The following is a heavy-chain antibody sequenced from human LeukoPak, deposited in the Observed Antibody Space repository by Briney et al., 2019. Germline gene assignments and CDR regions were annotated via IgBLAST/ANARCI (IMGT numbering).Heavy chain of an antibody. D-gene: IGHD5-24*01. CDR3: ARFSPHNNYNDY. V-gene: IGHV4-34*01. Sequence: SETLSLTCAVYGGSFSSYYWTWIRQPPGKGLQWIGEFNHSGNTNYNPSLKSRVSISVDTSKNQFSLKLTSVTAADTAVYYCARFSPHNNYNDYWGQGTLVTVS. CDR2: FNHSGNT. J-gene: IGHJ4*02. CDR1: GGSFSSYY.